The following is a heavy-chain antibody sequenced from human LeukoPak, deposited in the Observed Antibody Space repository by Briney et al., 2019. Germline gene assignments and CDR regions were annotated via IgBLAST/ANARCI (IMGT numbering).Heavy chain of an antibody. CDR1: GYIFTGYY. D-gene: IGHD3-9*01. CDR3: ARDSAVRYFDWLSPIYYYYMDV. CDR2: INPNSGGA. J-gene: IGHJ6*03. V-gene: IGHV1-2*02. Sequence: ASVKVSCKASGYIFTGYYMHWVRQAPGQGLEWMGWINPNSGGADYAQNFQGRVTMTRDTSISTAYMTLNRLRSDDTAVYYCARDSAVRYFDWLSPIYYYYMDVWGKGTTVTISS.